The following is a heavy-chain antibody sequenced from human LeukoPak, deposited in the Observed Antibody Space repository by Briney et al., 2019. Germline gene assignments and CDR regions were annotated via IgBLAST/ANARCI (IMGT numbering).Heavy chain of an antibody. CDR1: GFTFSSYA. CDR2: ISGSGGST. D-gene: IGHD3-22*01. Sequence: PGGSLRLSCAASGFTFSSYAMSWVRQAPGKGLEWVSAISGSGGSTYYADSVKGRFTISRDNSKNTLYLQMNSLRAEDTAVYYCAFLSYYYDSSGLTPDAFDIWGQGTMVTVSS. CDR3: AFLSYYYDSSGLTPDAFDI. J-gene: IGHJ3*02. V-gene: IGHV3-23*01.